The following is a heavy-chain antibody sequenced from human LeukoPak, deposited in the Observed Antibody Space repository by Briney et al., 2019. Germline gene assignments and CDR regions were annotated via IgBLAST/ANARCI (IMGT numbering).Heavy chain of an antibody. V-gene: IGHV5-51*01. CDR3: AKVKSFGYWFFDL. J-gene: IGHJ2*01. CDR2: IYIGDSDP. D-gene: IGHD3-16*01. CDR1: GYRFSTSW. Sequence: GESLKSFCQGSGYRFSTSWIAWVRQAPGKGLEWVGSIYIGDSDPRYSPSFQGHVTMSADKSVNTASLQWNSLQGSDTGIYYCAKVKSFGYWFFDLWGRGTPVALSS.